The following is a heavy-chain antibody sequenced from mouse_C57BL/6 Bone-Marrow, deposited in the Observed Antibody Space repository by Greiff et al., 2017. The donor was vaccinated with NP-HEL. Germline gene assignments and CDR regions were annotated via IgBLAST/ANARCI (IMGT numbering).Heavy chain of an antibody. J-gene: IGHJ4*01. D-gene: IGHD2-4*01. CDR3: ARGIYYDYFYAMDY. CDR1: GYTFTSYW. V-gene: IGHV1-52*01. Sequence: QVQLQQPGAELVRPGSSVKLSCKASGYTFTSYWMHWVKQRPIQGLEWIGNIDPSDSETHYNQKFKDKATLTVDKSSSTAYMQLSSLTSEDSAVYYCARGIYYDYFYAMDYWGQGTSVTVPS. CDR2: IDPSDSET.